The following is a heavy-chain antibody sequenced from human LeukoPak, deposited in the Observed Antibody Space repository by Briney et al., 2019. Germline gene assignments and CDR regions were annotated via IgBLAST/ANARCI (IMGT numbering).Heavy chain of an antibody. CDR3: AKDLETITMIVVVITDAFDI. CDR2: ISGSGGST. D-gene: IGHD3-22*01. Sequence: GGSLRLSCAASGFTFSSYAMSWVRQAPGKGLEWVSAISGSGGSTYYADSVKGRFTIPRDNSKNTLYLQMNSLRAEDTAVYYCAKDLETITMIVVVITDAFDIWGQGTMVTVSS. CDR1: GFTFSSYA. V-gene: IGHV3-23*01. J-gene: IGHJ3*02.